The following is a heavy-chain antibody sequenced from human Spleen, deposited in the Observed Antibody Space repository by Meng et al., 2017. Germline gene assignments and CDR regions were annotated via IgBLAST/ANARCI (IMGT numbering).Heavy chain of an antibody. CDR3: ARGPTTMAHDFDY. CDR1: GGSFSDYY. CDR2: INHSGST. J-gene: IGHJ4*02. V-gene: IGHV4-34*01. Sequence: QGQAAEGGAGVLKPSETLALPCVVSGGSFSDYYWCWIRQPPGKGLEWIGEINHSGSTNYNPSLESRATISVDTSQNNLSLKLSSVTVADSAVYYCARGPTTMAHDFDYWGQGTLVTVSS. D-gene: IGHD4-11*01.